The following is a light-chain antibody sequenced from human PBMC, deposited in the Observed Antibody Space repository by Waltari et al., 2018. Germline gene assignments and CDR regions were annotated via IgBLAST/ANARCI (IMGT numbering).Light chain of an antibody. J-gene: IGLJ3*02. CDR1: ISNIGRNA. V-gene: IGLV1-44*01. Sequence: QSVLTQPPSASGTPGQRVTISCSGSISNIGRNAVNWYRQLPGAAPNLLIYANNQGPSGVPDRYSGSKSGTSASLAISGLQSEDEAHYYWASWDANLSGRVFGGGTKVTVL. CDR2: ANN. CDR3: ASWDANLSGRV.